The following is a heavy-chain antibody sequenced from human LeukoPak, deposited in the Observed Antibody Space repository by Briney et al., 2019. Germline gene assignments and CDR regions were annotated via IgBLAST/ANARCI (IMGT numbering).Heavy chain of an antibody. CDR3: ASTRGYSYGSPGAEYFQH. CDR2: FDPEDGET. J-gene: IGHJ1*01. Sequence: GPVKVSCKVSGYTLTELSMHWVRQAPGKGLEWMGGFDPEDGETIYAQKFQGRVTMTEDTSTDTAYMELSSLRSEDTAVYYCASTRGYSYGSPGAEYFQHWGQGTLVTVSS. D-gene: IGHD5-18*01. CDR1: GYTLTELS. V-gene: IGHV1-24*01.